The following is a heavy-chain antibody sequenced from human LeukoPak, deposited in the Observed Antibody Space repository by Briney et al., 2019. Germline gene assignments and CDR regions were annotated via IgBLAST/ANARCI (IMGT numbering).Heavy chain of an antibody. CDR2: FDPEDGET. CDR1: GYTLTELS. V-gene: IGHV1-24*01. CDR3: ATVGFTVTTFYGWFDP. D-gene: IGHD4-11*01. J-gene: IGHJ5*02. Sequence: ASVEVSCKVSGYTLTELSMHWVRQAPGKGLEWMGGFDPEDGETIYAQKFQGRVTMTEDTSTDTAYMELSSLRSEDTAVYYCATVGFTVTTFYGWFDPWGQGTLVTVSS.